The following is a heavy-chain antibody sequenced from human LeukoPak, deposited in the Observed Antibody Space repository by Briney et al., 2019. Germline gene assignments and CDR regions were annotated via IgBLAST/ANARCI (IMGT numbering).Heavy chain of an antibody. CDR2: IYHSGTT. D-gene: IGHD6-19*01. CDR3: ARTSGLAVPGPTFDC. J-gene: IGHJ4*02. Sequence: PSQTLSLTCTVSGGSISSGGYYWSWIRQPPGKGLEWIGYIYHSGTTYYNPSLKSRVTISVDKSKNQFSLKVTSVTAADTAVYYCARTSGLAVPGPTFDCWGQGTLVTVSS. V-gene: IGHV4-30-2*01. CDR1: GGSISSGGYY.